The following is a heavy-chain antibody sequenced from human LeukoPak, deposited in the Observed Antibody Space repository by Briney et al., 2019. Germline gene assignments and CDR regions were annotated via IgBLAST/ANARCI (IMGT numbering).Heavy chain of an antibody. CDR2: IYYSGST. V-gene: IGHV4-59*05. J-gene: IGHJ3*02. Sequence: SETLSLTCTVSGGSISNYYWSWIRQPPGKGLEWIGSIYYSGSTYYNPSLKSRVTISVDTSKNQFSLKLSSVTAADTAVYYCARKKPNYDILTGYYPLVDAFDIWGQGTMVTVSS. CDR3: ARKKPNYDILTGYYPLVDAFDI. D-gene: IGHD3-9*01. CDR1: GGSISNYY.